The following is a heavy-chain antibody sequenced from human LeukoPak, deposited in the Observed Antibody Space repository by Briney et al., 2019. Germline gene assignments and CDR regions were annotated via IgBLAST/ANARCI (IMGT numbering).Heavy chain of an antibody. CDR3: VKGYCSSTSCEGVVFDI. D-gene: IGHD2-2*01. CDR1: GFTFSSYW. J-gene: IGHJ3*02. CDR2: INSDGSST. V-gene: IGHV3-74*01. Sequence: PGGSLRLSCAASGFTFSSYWMHWVRQAPGKGLVWVSRINSDGSSTSYADSVKGRFTISRDNAKNTLYLRMNSLRAEDTAVYYCVKGYCSSTSCEGVVFDIWGQGTMVTVSS.